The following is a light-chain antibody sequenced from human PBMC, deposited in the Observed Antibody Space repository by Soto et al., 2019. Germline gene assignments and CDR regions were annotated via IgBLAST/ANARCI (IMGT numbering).Light chain of an antibody. CDR1: QSVSSY. V-gene: IGKV3-11*01. CDR3: QQRSNWPSIT. J-gene: IGKJ5*01. Sequence: EIVLTQSPATLSLSPGERDTLSCRASQSVSSYLAWYQQKPGQAPRLLIYDASNRATGIPARFSGSGSGTDFTLTISSLEPEDFAVYYSQQRSNWPSITFGQGTRLEIK. CDR2: DAS.